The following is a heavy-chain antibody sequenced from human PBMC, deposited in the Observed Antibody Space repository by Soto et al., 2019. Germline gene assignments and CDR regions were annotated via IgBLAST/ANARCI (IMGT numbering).Heavy chain of an antibody. CDR2: MNPSGGST. CDR1: GYTFTSYD. D-gene: IGHD2-15*01. V-gene: IGHV1-8*01. Sequence: GASVKVSCKASGYTFTSYDINWVRQATGQGFEYLGWMNPSGGSTTYAQKFQGRVTMTRDTSTSTVYMELSSLRSEDTAVYYCARVGCSGGSCYAVDYWGQGTLVTVSS. J-gene: IGHJ4*02. CDR3: ARVGCSGGSCYAVDY.